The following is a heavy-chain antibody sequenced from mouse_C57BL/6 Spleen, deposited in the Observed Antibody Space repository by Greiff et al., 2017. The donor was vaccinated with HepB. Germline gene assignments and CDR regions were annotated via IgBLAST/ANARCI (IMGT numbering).Heavy chain of an antibody. J-gene: IGHJ2*01. CDR2: IHPNSGST. D-gene: IGHD1-1*01. CDR3: SRFYGSSYDDYFYY. CDR1: GYTFTSYW. V-gene: IGHV1-64*01. Sequence: VQLQQSGAELVKPGASVKLSCKAYGYTFTSYWMHWVKQRPGQGLEWIGMIHPNSGSTNYNEKLKSKATLTVDKSSSTACMQLSSLTSEDSAVYAWSRFYGSSYDDYFYYWGQGTTLTVSS.